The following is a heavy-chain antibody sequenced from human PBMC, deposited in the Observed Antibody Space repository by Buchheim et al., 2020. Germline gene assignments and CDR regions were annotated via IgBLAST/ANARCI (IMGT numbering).Heavy chain of an antibody. CDR3: ARAGYDSSSYPFYYYGMDV. V-gene: IGHV3-48*01. J-gene: IGHJ6*02. CDR1: GFTFSSYS. Sequence: EVQLVESGGGLVQPGGSLRLSCAASGFTFSSYSMNWVRQAPGKGLEWVSYISSSSSTIYYADSVKGRFTISRDNAKNSLYLQMNSLKAEDTAVYYCARAGYDSSSYPFYYYGMDVWGQGTT. CDR2: ISSSSSTI. D-gene: IGHD3-22*01.